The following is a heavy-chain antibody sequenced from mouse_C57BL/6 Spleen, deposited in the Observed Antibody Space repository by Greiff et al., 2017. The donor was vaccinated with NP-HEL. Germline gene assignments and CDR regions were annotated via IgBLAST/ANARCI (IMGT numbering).Heavy chain of an antibody. J-gene: IGHJ2*01. Sequence: QVHVKQSGAELARPGASVKLSCKASGYTFTSYGISWVKQRTGQGLEWIGEIYPRSGNTYYNEKFKGKATLTADKSSSTAYMELRSLTSEDSAVYFCARRSNYVDYWGQGTTLTVSS. CDR3: ARRSNYVDY. D-gene: IGHD5-1*01. CDR2: IYPRSGNT. V-gene: IGHV1-81*01. CDR1: GYTFTSYG.